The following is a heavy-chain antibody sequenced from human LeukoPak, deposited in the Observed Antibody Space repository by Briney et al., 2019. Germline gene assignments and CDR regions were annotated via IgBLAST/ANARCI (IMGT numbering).Heavy chain of an antibody. J-gene: IGHJ6*02. CDR2: IIPILGIA. CDR3: AREGVAVAGYSYYYGMDV. CDR1: GGTFSSYA. D-gene: IGHD6-19*01. Sequence: GASVKVSCKASGGTFSSYAISWVRQAPGQGLEWMGRIIPILGIANYAQKFQGRVTITADKSTSTAYMELSSLRSEDTAVYYCAREGVAVAGYSYYYGMDVWGQGTTVTVSS. V-gene: IGHV1-69*04.